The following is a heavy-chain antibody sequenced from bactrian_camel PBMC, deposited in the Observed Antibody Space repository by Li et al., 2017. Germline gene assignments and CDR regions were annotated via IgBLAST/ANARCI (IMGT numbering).Heavy chain of an antibody. CDR1: GIPDSSNC. D-gene: IGHD5*01. Sequence: VQLVESGGGSVQAGGSLRLSCVASGIPDSSNCMAWFRQIPGKERERVASIRKNGLAYHADSTKDRFRISRDSAKNTVDLQMDNLQVEDTATYYCAADRDRLSISCGRNWGSQYEYRFWGQGTQVTVS. V-gene: IGHV3S53*01. CDR3: AADRDRLSISCGRNWGSQYEYRF. CDR2: IRKNGLA. J-gene: IGHJ4*01.